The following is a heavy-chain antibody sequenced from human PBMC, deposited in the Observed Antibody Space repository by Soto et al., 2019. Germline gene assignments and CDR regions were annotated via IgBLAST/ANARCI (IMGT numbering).Heavy chain of an antibody. J-gene: IGHJ6*02. Sequence: EVQLVESGGGLIQPGGSLRLSCAASGFTVSSNYMSWVRQAPGEGLEWVSVIDSGGSTYYADSVKGRFTISRDNSKNTLYLQRNSLRAEETAVYYCAREGSSGYYYYYGMDVWGQGTTVTVSS. V-gene: IGHV3-53*01. CDR2: IDSGGST. D-gene: IGHD6-19*01. CDR3: AREGSSGYYYYYGMDV. CDR1: GFTVSSNY.